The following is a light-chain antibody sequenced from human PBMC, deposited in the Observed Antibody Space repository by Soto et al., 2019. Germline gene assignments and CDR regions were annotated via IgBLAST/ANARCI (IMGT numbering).Light chain of an antibody. CDR1: QSVSSSY. J-gene: IGKJ2*01. CDR2: AAA. V-gene: IGKV3-20*01. Sequence: EIVLTQSPGTLSLFPGERATLSCRASQSVSSSYLAWYQQKLGQAPRLLIYAAASRATGIPDRFSGSGSGTDFTLTISRLELEDFALYYCQQYGSSPLVYTFGQGTKLEIK. CDR3: QQYGSSPLVYT.